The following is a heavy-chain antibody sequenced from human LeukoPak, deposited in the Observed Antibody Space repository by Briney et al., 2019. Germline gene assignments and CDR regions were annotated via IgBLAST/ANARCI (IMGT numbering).Heavy chain of an antibody. V-gene: IGHV3-33*01. D-gene: IGHD3-3*01. J-gene: IGHJ4*02. CDR3: ARDHCVHDFWSGYRYFDY. Sequence: PGGSLRLSCAASGFTFSSYGMHWVRQAPGKGLEWVAVIWYDGSNKYYADSVKGRFTISRDNSKNTLYLQMNSLRAEDTAVYYCARDHCVHDFWSGYRYFDYWGQGTLVTVSS. CDR2: IWYDGSNK. CDR1: GFTFSSYG.